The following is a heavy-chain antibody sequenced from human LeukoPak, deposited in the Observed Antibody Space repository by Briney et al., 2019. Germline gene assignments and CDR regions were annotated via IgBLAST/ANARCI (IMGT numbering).Heavy chain of an antibody. Sequence: GGSLRLSCAASGFTFSSYSMNWVRQAPGKGLEWVSYISSSSSTIYYADSVKGRFTISRDNAKNSLYLQMNSLRAEDTAVYYCANGYCTNGVCYPYYYYYMDVWGKGTTVTVSS. V-gene: IGHV3-48*01. D-gene: IGHD2-8*01. CDR1: GFTFSSYS. J-gene: IGHJ6*03. CDR2: ISSSSSTI. CDR3: ANGYCTNGVCYPYYYYYMDV.